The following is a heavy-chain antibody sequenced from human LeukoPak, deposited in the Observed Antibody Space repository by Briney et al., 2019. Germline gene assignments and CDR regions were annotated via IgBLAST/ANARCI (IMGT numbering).Heavy chain of an antibody. V-gene: IGHV4-34*01. D-gene: IGHD2-2*02. J-gene: IGHJ6*03. CDR3: ARGLTYQLLYRHYYYYMDV. Sequence: SETLSLTCAVYGGSFSGYYWSWIRQPPGKGLEWIGEINHSGSTNYNPSLKSRVTISVDTSKNQFSLKLSSVTAADTAVYYCARGLTYQLLYRHYYYYMDVWGKGTTVTVSS. CDR1: GGSFSGYY. CDR2: INHSGST.